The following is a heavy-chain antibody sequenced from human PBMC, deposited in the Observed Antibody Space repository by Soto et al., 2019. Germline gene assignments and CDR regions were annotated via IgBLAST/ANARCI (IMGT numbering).Heavy chain of an antibody. Sequence: GGSLRLSCAASGFDFRNYAMSWVRQASWKGLEWVSVISGSGGTTYYADSVKGRLTISRDNSRDTLYLQIDSLRAEDTAVYYCAKVRKPSDFWSGYYSDYNYFGMDVWGQGTTVTVYS. D-gene: IGHD3-3*01. CDR2: ISGSGGTT. J-gene: IGHJ6*01. V-gene: IGHV3-23*01. CDR3: AKVRKPSDFWSGYYSDYNYFGMDV. CDR1: GFDFRNYA.